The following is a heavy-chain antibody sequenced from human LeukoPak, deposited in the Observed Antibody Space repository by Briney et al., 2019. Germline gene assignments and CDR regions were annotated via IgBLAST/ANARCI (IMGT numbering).Heavy chain of an antibody. Sequence: ASVKVSCKASGYTFTSYYMHWVRQAPGQGLEWMGIIHPSRGSTSYAQKFQGRVTMTRDTSTSTVYMELSSLRSEDTAVYYCARGAYSSSWYSSRGTYYFDYWGQGTLVTVSS. V-gene: IGHV1-46*01. CDR3: ARGAYSSSWYSSRGTYYFDY. D-gene: IGHD6-13*01. CDR2: IHPSRGST. J-gene: IGHJ4*02. CDR1: GYTFTSYY.